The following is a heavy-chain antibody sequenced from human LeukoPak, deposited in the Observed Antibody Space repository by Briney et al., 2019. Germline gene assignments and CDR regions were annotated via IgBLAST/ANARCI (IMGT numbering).Heavy chain of an antibody. CDR1: GGSISRYY. Sequence: SETLSLTCTVSGGSISRYYWSWIRHPPGKGLEWIGYIYYSGSTNYNPSLKSRVTISVDTSKNQFSLKLSSVTAADTAVYYCARGRYDSSGYYPWGQGTLVTVSS. J-gene: IGHJ5*02. CDR3: ARGRYDSSGYYP. V-gene: IGHV4-59*01. CDR2: IYYSGST. D-gene: IGHD3-22*01.